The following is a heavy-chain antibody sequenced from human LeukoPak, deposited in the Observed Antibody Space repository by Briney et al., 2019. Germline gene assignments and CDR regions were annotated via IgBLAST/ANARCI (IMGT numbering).Heavy chain of an antibody. J-gene: IGHJ4*02. Sequence: GGSLRLSCAASGFTFSSYDMHWVRQAPGKGLEWVTLISYDGGSKYYGDSVKGRFTISRDNSKNTLYLQMNSLRAEDTAVYYCAKDQRYYYDSSGYFDYWGQGTLVTVSS. V-gene: IGHV3-30*18. CDR1: GFTFSSYD. CDR2: ISYDGGSK. D-gene: IGHD3-22*01. CDR3: AKDQRYYYDSSGYFDY.